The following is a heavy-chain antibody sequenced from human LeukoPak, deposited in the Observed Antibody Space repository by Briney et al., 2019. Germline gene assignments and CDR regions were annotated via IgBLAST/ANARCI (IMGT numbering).Heavy chain of an antibody. CDR1: GGSISSYY. V-gene: IGHV4-59*01. J-gene: IGHJ5*02. CDR2: ISYSGST. Sequence: SETLSLTCTVSGGSISSYYWSWIRQPPGKGLEWIGYISYSGSTNYNPSLKSRVTISVDTSKNQFSLRLTSVTATDTAVYYCARAYYDFWSGYYWFDPWGQGTLVTVSS. D-gene: IGHD3-3*01. CDR3: ARAYYDFWSGYYWFDP.